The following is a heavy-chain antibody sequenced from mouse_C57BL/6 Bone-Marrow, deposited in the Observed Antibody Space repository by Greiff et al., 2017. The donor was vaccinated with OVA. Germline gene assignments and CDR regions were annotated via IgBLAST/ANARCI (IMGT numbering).Heavy chain of an antibody. V-gene: IGHV1-64*01. CDR3: ARSRGWLLRYFDV. Sequence: QVHVKQPGAELVKPGASVKLSCKASGYTFTSYWMHWVKQRPGQGLEWIGMIHPNSGSTNYNEKFKSKATLTVDKSSSTAYMQLSSLTSEDSAVYDCARSRGWLLRYFDVWGTGTTVTVSS. J-gene: IGHJ1*03. D-gene: IGHD2-3*01. CDR2: IHPNSGST. CDR1: GYTFTSYW.